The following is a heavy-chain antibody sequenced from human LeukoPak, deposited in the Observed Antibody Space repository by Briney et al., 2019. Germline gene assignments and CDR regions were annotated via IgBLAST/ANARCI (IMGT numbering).Heavy chain of an antibody. J-gene: IGHJ5*02. Sequence: GASVKVSCKASGYTFTSYGISWVRQAPGQGLEWMGWISAYNGNTNYAQKLQGRVTMTTDPSTSTAYMELRSLRSDDTAVYYCASLYCSSTSCYPPFDPWGQGTLVTVSS. CDR2: ISAYNGNT. CDR1: GYTFTSYG. D-gene: IGHD2-2*01. CDR3: ASLYCSSTSCYPPFDP. V-gene: IGHV1-18*01.